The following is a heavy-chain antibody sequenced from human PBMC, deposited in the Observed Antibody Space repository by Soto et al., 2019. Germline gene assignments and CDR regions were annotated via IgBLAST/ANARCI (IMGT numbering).Heavy chain of an antibody. J-gene: IGHJ6*02. CDR1: GYTFIRYG. V-gene: IGHV1-18*01. CDR2: ISPYNDYT. D-gene: IGHD3-16*01. CDR3: ARGGYYDTSWGKLSHYGLDV. Sequence: QVQLAQSANEVKKPGASVRVSCKAAGYTFIRYGIAWVRQAPGQGLEWMGWISPYNDYTVYAQKFQVRVSMTADTSTRKVYMNLRGLKSDDTAVYYCARGGYYDTSWGKLSHYGLDVWGQGTSVSVSS.